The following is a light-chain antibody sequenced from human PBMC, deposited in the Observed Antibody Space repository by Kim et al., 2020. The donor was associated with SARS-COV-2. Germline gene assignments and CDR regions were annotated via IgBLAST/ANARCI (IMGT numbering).Light chain of an antibody. V-gene: IGKV3-15*01. J-gene: IGKJ1*01. CDR3: QQYNNWPPGT. CDR2: GAS. CDR1: QSVSSN. Sequence: DIVMTQSPATLSVSPGERATLSCRASQSVSSNLAWYQQKPGQAPRLLISGASTRATGIPARFSGSGSGTEFTLTISSLQSEDFAVYFCQQYNNWPPGTFGQGTKVDIK.